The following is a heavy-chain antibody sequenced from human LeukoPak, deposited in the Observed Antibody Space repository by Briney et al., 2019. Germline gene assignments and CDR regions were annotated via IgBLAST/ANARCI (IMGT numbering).Heavy chain of an antibody. CDR3: ARRVYSATLVSPFDY. V-gene: IGHV5-51*01. D-gene: IGHD5-18*01. CDR2: IYPGDSDT. CDR1: GYSFTSYW. J-gene: IGHJ4*02. Sequence: GESLKISCKGSGYSFTSYWIGWVRQMPGKGLEWMGIIYPGDSDTRYSPSFQGQVTISADKSISTAYLQWSSLKASGTAMYYCARRVYSATLVSPFDYWGQGTLVTVSS.